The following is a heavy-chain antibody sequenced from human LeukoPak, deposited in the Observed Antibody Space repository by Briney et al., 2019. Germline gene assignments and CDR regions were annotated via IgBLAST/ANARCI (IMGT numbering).Heavy chain of an antibody. J-gene: IGHJ4*02. CDR2: IYYSGST. V-gene: IGHV4-59*12. CDR1: GASISSYY. D-gene: IGHD2-15*01. Sequence: SETLSLTCTVSGASISSYYWSWIRQPPGKGLEWIGYIYYSGSTYYNPSLKSRVTISVDTSKNQFSLKLTSVTAADTAVYYCARRVGYCSGGSSYFDYWGQGTLVTVSS. CDR3: ARRVGYCSGGSSYFDY.